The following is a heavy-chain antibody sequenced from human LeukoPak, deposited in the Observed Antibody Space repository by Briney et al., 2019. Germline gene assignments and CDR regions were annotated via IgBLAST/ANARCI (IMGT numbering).Heavy chain of an antibody. CDR1: GDSISSYY. D-gene: IGHD3-9*01. Sequence: SETLSLTCTVSGDSISSYYWSWIRQAPGKGLEWIGYISYSGSTNYNPSLESRVTTSVDTSKNPFFLKMSSVNAADTAVYSCAKGRSYYDILTGQSYYYYFGMDVWGQGTTVTVSS. V-gene: IGHV4-59*08. J-gene: IGHJ6*02. CDR3: AKGRSYYDILTGQSYYYYFGMDV. CDR2: ISYSGST.